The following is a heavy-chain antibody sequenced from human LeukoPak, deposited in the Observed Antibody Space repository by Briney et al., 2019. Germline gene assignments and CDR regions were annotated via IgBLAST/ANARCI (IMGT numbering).Heavy chain of an antibody. CDR3: ARGIRSGWYSNYYGMDV. CDR2: IYPGDSDT. CDR1: GYSFTSYW. D-gene: IGHD6-19*01. V-gene: IGHV5-51*01. J-gene: IGHJ6*02. Sequence: GESLKISCKGSGYSFTSYWSGWVRQMPGKGLEWMGIIYPGDSDTRYSPSFQGQVTISADKSISTAYLQWSSLKASDTAMYYCARGIRSGWYSNYYGMDVWGQGTTVTVSS.